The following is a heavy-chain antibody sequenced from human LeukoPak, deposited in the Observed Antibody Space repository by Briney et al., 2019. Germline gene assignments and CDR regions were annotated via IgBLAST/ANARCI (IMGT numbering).Heavy chain of an antibody. J-gene: IGHJ4*02. Sequence: ASVKVSCKASGYTFTGYYMHWVRQAPGQGLEWMGWINPNSGGTNYAQKFQGRVTMTRDTSISTAYMELSRLRSDDTAVYYRAREGGGYYYDSSGYLDYWGQGTLVTVSS. CDR2: INPNSGGT. D-gene: IGHD3-22*01. V-gene: IGHV1-2*02. CDR3: AREGGGYYYDSSGYLDY. CDR1: GYTFTGYY.